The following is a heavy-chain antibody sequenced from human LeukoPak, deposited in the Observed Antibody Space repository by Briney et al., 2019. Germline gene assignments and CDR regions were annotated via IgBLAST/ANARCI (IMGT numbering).Heavy chain of an antibody. CDR2: ISSSSSTI. D-gene: IGHD1-7*01. V-gene: IGHV3-48*01. CDR1: GFTFSSYS. CDR3: ARDEAPAYNWNYVRPYAFDI. J-gene: IGHJ3*02. Sequence: GGSLRLSCAASGFTFSSYSMNWVRQAPGKGLEWVSYISSSSSTIYYADSVKGRFTISRDNAKNSLYLQMNSLRAEDTAVYYCARDEAPAYNWNYVRPYAFDIWGQGTMVTVSS.